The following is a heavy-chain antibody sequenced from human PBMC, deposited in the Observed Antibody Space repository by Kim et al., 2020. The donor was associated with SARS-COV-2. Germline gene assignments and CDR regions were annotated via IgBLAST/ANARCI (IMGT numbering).Heavy chain of an antibody. CDR3: ARVRAAAGPNHIDY. V-gene: IGHV4-61*01. D-gene: IGHD6-13*01. CDR1: GGSVSSGSYY. CDR2: IYYSGST. Sequence: SETLSLTCTVSGGSVSSGSYYWSWIRQPPGKGLEWIGYIYYSGSTNYNPSLKSRVTISVDTSKNQFSLKLSSVTAADTAVYYCARVRAAAGPNHIDYWGQGTLVTVSS. J-gene: IGHJ4*02.